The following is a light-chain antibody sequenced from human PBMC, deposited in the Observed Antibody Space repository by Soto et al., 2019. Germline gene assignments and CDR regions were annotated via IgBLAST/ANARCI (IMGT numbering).Light chain of an antibody. V-gene: IGKV1-5*03. J-gene: IGKJ1*01. Sequence: DIQMTQSPSTLSASLGDRVTITCRASQSISSWLAWYQQKPGKAPKLLIYKASSLESGVPSRFSGSGSGTDFTLTINSLHPDDFATYYCQQYNSYSPTFGQGTKVDIK. CDR1: QSISSW. CDR3: QQYNSYSPT. CDR2: KAS.